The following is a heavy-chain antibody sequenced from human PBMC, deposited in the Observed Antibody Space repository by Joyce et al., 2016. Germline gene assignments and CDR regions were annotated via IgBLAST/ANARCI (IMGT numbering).Heavy chain of an antibody. CDR2: SYLGGST. Sequence: QVQLQESGPGLVKPSGTLSLTCAVSGGSISSANWWSGVRQPPGKGLEWIGESYLGGSTTYNPSLMSRVTISVDKSKNQLSLKMNSVTAADTAVYYCARNGAYSQDSWGQGTLVTVSS. CDR3: ARNGAYSQDS. J-gene: IGHJ5*01. V-gene: IGHV4-4*02. D-gene: IGHD5-12*01. CDR1: GGSISSANW.